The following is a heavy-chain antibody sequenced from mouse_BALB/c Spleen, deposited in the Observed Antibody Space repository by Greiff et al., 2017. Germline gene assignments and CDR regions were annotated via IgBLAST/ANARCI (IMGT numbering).Heavy chain of an antibody. CDR1: GYTFTSYW. V-gene: IGHV1-7*01. CDR2: INPSTGYT. J-gene: IGHJ4*01. Sequence: VRLQESGAELAKPGASVKMSCKASGYTFTSYWMHWVKQRPGQGLEWIGYINPSTGYTEYNQKFKDKATLTADKSSSTAYMQLSSLTSEDSAVYYCARWTNYYAMDYWGQGTSVTVSS. CDR3: ARWTNYYAMDY.